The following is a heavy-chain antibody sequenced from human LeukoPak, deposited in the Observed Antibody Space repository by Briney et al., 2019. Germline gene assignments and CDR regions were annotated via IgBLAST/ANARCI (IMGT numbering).Heavy chain of an antibody. D-gene: IGHD3-22*01. V-gene: IGHV4-59*01. CDR1: GGSISSYY. CDR2: IYYSGST. J-gene: IGHJ4*02. CDR3: ARGDYYYDSSGYRRYFDY. Sequence: NPSETLSLTCTVSGGSISSYYWSWIRQPPGKGLEWIGYIYYSGSTNYNPSLKSRVTISVDTSKNQFSLKLSSVTAADTAVYYCARGDYYYDSSGYRRYFDYWGQGTLVTVSS.